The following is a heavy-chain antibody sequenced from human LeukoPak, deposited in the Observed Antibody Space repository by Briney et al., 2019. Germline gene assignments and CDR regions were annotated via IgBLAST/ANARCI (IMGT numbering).Heavy chain of an antibody. CDR3: ARHNGYHYDFWGGYYRRYYYYYMDV. Sequence: SETLSLTCTVSGGSISSYYWSWIRQPPGKGLEWIGYIYTSGSTNYNPSLKSRVTISVDASKNQFSLKLSSVTAADTAVYYCARHNGYHYDFWGGYYRRYYYYYMDVWGKGTTVTVSS. V-gene: IGHV4-4*09. D-gene: IGHD3-3*01. CDR2: IYTSGST. CDR1: GGSISSYY. J-gene: IGHJ6*03.